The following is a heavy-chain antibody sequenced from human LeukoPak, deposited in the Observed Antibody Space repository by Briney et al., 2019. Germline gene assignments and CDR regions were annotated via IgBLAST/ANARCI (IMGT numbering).Heavy chain of an antibody. J-gene: IGHJ4*02. V-gene: IGHV3-23*01. Sequence: GGSLRLSCAASGFTFSNYGMSWVRQAPGKGLEWVSAISGSGGSTYYADSVKGRFTISRDNSKNTLYLQMNSLRAEDTAVYYCARETRITMVRGVISLWGQGTLVTVSS. CDR2: ISGSGGST. CDR1: GFTFSNYG. D-gene: IGHD3-10*01. CDR3: ARETRITMVRGVISL.